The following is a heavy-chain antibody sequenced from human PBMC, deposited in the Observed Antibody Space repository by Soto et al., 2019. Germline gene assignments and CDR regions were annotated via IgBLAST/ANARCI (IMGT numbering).Heavy chain of an antibody. Sequence: GESLKISCKGSGYSFSIYSIAWVRRMPGKGLEWMGTFNPADSQTRYSPSFEGQVTFSTDRSITTAYLHWGSLKASDTGMYYCARVSNYLNRFPEAFDIWGQGTMVTVSS. J-gene: IGHJ3*02. CDR3: ARVSNYLNRFPEAFDI. CDR2: FNPADSQT. D-gene: IGHD2-8*01. CDR1: GYSFSIYS. V-gene: IGHV5-51*01.